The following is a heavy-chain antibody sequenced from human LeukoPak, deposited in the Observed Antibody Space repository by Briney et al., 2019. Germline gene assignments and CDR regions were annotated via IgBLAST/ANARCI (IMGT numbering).Heavy chain of an antibody. CDR1: GFTFGAYT. V-gene: IGHV3-21*01. CDR2: IFSRSESI. CDR3: ARDFLHSSTSRPFDY. Sequence: GGSLRLSCAASGFTFGAYTMNWVRQAPGKGLEWVSCIFSRSESIFYADSVKGRFTISRDNAKNSLYLQMDSLRAEDTAVYYCARDFLHSSTSRPFDYWGQGTLVTVSS. J-gene: IGHJ4*02. D-gene: IGHD2-2*01.